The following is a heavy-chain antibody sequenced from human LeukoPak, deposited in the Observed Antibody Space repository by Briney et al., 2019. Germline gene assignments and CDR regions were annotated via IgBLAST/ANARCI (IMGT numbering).Heavy chain of an antibody. D-gene: IGHD6-19*01. J-gene: IGHJ4*02. Sequence: GASVKVSCKASGGTFSSYAISWVRQAPGQGLEWMGRIIPILGIANYAQKFQGRVTITADKSTSTAYMELSSLRSEDTALYYCARRVEIAVAGPFDYWGQGALVTVSS. CDR2: IIPILGIA. CDR3: ARRVEIAVAGPFDY. CDR1: GGTFSSYA. V-gene: IGHV1-69*04.